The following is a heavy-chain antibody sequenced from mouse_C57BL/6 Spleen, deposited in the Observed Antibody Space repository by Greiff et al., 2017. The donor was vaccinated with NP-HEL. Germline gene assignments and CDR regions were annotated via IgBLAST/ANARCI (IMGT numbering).Heavy chain of an antibody. CDR3: ARGYYAPYFDY. D-gene: IGHD1-1*02. CDR1: GYAFTNYL. CDR2: INPGSGGT. V-gene: IGHV1-54*01. Sequence: QVQLQQSGAELVRPGTSVKVSCKASGYAFTNYLIEWVKQRPGQGLEWIGVINPGSGGTNYNEKFKGKATLTADKSSSTAYMQLSSLTSEDSAVYFCARGYYAPYFDYWGQGTTLTVSS. J-gene: IGHJ2*01.